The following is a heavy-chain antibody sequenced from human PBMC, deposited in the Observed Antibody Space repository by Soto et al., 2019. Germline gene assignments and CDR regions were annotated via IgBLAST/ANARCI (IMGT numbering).Heavy chain of an antibody. CDR3: SREARDGYNLEAFDI. V-gene: IGHV3-72*01. Sequence: GGSLRLSCAASGFTFSDHYMDWVRHAPGKGLEWVGRTRNKANSYTTEYAASVKGRFTISRDDSKNSLYLQMNSLKTEDTAVYYCSREARDGYNLEAFDIWGQGTMVTVSS. D-gene: IGHD5-12*01. CDR2: TRNKANSYTT. J-gene: IGHJ3*02. CDR1: GFTFSDHY.